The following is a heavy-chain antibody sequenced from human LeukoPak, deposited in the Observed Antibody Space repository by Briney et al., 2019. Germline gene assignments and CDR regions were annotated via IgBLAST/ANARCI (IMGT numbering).Heavy chain of an antibody. D-gene: IGHD3-3*01. J-gene: IGHJ3*02. V-gene: IGHV1-2*04. CDR1: GYTFTGYY. CDR2: INPNSGGT. Sequence: ASVKVSCKASGYTFTGYYMHWVRQAPGQGLEWMGWINPNSGGTNYAQKFQGWVTMTRGTSISTAYMELSRLRSDDTAVYYCARTARPNYDFWSGLADAFDIWGQGTMVTVSS. CDR3: ARTARPNYDFWSGLADAFDI.